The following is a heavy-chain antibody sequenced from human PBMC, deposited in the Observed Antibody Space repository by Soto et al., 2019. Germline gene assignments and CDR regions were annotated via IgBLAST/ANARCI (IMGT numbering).Heavy chain of an antibody. CDR1: VFTFSSYA. Sequence: GGSLRLCCAASVFTFSSYAMHWFRQAPGKGLEYVSAISSNGGSTYYADSVKGRFTISRDNPKNTLYLQMSSLRAEDTAVYYCVKEGYCSGGSCYPLEYYFDYWGQGTLVTVSS. J-gene: IGHJ4*02. CDR2: ISSNGGST. D-gene: IGHD2-15*01. CDR3: VKEGYCSGGSCYPLEYYFDY. V-gene: IGHV3-64D*06.